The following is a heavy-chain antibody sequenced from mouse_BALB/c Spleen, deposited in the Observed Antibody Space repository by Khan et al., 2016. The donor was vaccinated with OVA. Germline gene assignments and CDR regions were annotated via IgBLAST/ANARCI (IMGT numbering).Heavy chain of an antibody. CDR2: ISPGSGDI. Sequence: QVQLQQSGAELARPGASVKLSCTASGYTFTDYYINWMKQRTGQGLEWIGEISPGSGDIYSNEKFKGKATLTADKSSSPAYMQLSRLTSDAAAVYFCARRNYFVYNFAYWGQGTLVTVSA. D-gene: IGHD1-2*01. CDR1: GYTFTDYY. J-gene: IGHJ3*01. CDR3: ARRNYFVYNFAY. V-gene: IGHV1-77*01.